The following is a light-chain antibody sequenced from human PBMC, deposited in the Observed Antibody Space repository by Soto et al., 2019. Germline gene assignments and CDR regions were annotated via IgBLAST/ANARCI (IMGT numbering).Light chain of an antibody. CDR2: EVS. Sequence: QSVLTQPASVSGSPGQSITIPCTGTTSDVGSYNFVSWYQQHPGKAPKLMIYEVSKRPSGVSNRFSGSKSGSTASLTISGLQAEDDGDYYCSSYAGSKSLIFGGGTKLTVL. CDR1: TSDVGSYNF. J-gene: IGLJ2*01. V-gene: IGLV2-23*02. CDR3: SSYAGSKSLI.